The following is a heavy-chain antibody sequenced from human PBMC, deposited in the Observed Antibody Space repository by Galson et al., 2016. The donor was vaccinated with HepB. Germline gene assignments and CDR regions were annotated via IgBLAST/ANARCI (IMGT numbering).Heavy chain of an antibody. CDR1: GFISSVYN. CDR2: ITSSSDTM. CDR3: ARDDYFRLGY. V-gene: IGHV3-48*02. Sequence: SLRLSCAASGFISSVYNMNWARQAPGKGLEWIALITSSSDTMYYADSVKGRFTISRDNAKNSLYLEMNSLRDEDTAVYYCARDDYFRLGYWGQGTLVTVSS. J-gene: IGHJ4*02. D-gene: IGHD3-16*01.